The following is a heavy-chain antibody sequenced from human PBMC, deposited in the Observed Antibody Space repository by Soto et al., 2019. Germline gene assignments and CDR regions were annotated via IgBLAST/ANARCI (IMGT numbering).Heavy chain of an antibody. CDR2: ISYDESNK. D-gene: IGHD3-3*01. CDR1: GFTFNDYA. J-gene: IGHJ4*02. Sequence: QVQLVESGGGVVQPGRSLKLSCLASGFTFNDYAMHWVRQAPGKGLEWVALISYDESNKDYTDSVKGRFTISRDNSKNALYLQINSLSSEDTAVYYCAKLRLATYDFWGGCDSWGQGTLVTVSS. V-gene: IGHV3-30*18. CDR3: AKLRLATYDFWGGCDS.